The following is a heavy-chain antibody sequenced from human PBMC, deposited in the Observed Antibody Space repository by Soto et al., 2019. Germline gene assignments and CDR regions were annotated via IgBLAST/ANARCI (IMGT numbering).Heavy chain of an antibody. CDR2: IVVGSGNT. CDR3: AAGGTMVALFDY. Sequence: SVKVSCKASGFTFTSSAVQWVRQARGQRLEWIGWIVVGSGNTNYAQKFQERVTITRDMSTSTAYMELSSLRSEDTAVYYCAAGGTMVALFDYWGQGTLVTVSS. D-gene: IGHD3-10*01. J-gene: IGHJ4*02. CDR1: GFTFTSSA. V-gene: IGHV1-58*01.